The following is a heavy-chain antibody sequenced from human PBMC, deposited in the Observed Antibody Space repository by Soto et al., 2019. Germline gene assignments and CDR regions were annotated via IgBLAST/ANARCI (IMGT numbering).Heavy chain of an antibody. CDR2: ISYDGSNK. D-gene: IGHD1-26*01. J-gene: IGHJ4*02. CDR1: GFTFSSYA. CDR3: ARSSGYCDY. Sequence: GGSLRLSCAASGFTFSSYAMHWVRQAPGKGLEWVAVISYDGSNKYYADSVKGRFTISRDNSKNTLYLQMNSLRAEDTAVYYCARSSGYCDYWGQGTLVTVSS. V-gene: IGHV3-30-3*01.